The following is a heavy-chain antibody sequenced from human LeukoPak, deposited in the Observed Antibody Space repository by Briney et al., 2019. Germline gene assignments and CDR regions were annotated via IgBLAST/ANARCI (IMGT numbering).Heavy chain of an antibody. CDR2: INHSGST. CDR1: GWSFSGYY. J-gene: IGHJ4*02. Sequence: KPSETLSLTCAVYGWSFSGYYWSWIRQSPGKGLEWIGEINHSGSTNYNPSLKSRVTISVATSKNQFSLKLSSVTAADTAVYYCARDGQRRRIMITFGGGGRFDYWGQGTLVTVSS. CDR3: ARDGQRRRIMITFGGGGRFDY. V-gene: IGHV4-34*01. D-gene: IGHD3-16*01.